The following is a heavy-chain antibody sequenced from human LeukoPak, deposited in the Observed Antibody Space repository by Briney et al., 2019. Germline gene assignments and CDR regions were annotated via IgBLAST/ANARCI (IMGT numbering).Heavy chain of an antibody. Sequence: GASVKVSCKASGYTFTSYGINWVRQAPGQGLEWMGWISAYNGNTNYAQKLQGRVTMTTDTSTSTAYMELRSLRSDVTAVYYCARDLDQYSGRYGGFGHDFWGQGTLVTVSS. V-gene: IGHV1-18*01. D-gene: IGHD1-26*01. CDR1: GYTFTSYG. J-gene: IGHJ4*02. CDR3: ARDLDQYSGRYGGFGHDF. CDR2: ISAYNGNT.